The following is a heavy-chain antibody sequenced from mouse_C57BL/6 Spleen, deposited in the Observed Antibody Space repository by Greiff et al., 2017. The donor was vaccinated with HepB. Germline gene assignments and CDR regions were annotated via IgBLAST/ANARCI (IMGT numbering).Heavy chain of an antibody. V-gene: IGHV3-2*02. CDR2: ISYSGST. CDR1: GYSITSGYG. J-gene: IGHJ2*01. D-gene: IGHD1-2*01. Sequence: EVQLQQSGPGLVKPSQSLSLTCTVTGYSITSGYGWNWIRQFPGNKLEWMGYISYSGSTNYNPSLKSRISITRDTSKNQFFPQLNSVTTEDTATYYCARTARIKYWGQGTTLTVSS. CDR3: ARTARIKY.